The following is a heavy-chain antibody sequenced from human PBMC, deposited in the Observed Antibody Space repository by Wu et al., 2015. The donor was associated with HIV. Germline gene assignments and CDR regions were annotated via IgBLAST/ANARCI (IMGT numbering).Heavy chain of an antibody. V-gene: IGHV1-2*02. CDR1: GYTFIDYY. Sequence: QVQLLQSGAEVKKPGASVMVSCKASGYTFIDYYIYWVRKTPGQGLEWMGWINPNRGGTKYAQKFQGRVTMTRDTAVSTAYMEVNNLRPDDTAVYYCARLQSLHGLYSNADYWGQGTLVTVSS. J-gene: IGHJ4*02. CDR2: INPNRGGT. CDR3: ARLQSLHGLYSNADY. D-gene: IGHD3/OR15-3a*01.